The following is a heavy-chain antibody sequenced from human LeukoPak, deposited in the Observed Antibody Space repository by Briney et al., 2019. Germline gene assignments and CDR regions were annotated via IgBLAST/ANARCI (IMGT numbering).Heavy chain of an antibody. J-gene: IGHJ4*02. CDR1: GFTFSSYG. V-gene: IGHV3-23*01. CDR3: ARDSYSRTHDY. D-gene: IGHD6-13*01. Sequence: GGTLRLSCAASGFTFSSYGMSWVRQAPGKGLEWVSAISGNGGSTYYADSVKGRFAISRDTSKNTLYLQMNSLRAEDTAVYYCARDSYSRTHDYWGQGTLVTVSS. CDR2: ISGNGGST.